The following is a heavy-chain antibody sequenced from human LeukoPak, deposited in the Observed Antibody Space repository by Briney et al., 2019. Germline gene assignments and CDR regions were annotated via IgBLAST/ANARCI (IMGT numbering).Heavy chain of an antibody. CDR1: GGSISSGDYY. CDR3: ARHQYDFWSGFNFDY. CDR2: IYYSGST. V-gene: IGHV4-30-4*01. J-gene: IGHJ4*02. Sequence: SQTLSLTCTVSGGSISSGDYYWSWLRQPPGKGLEWIGYIYYSGSTYYNPSLKSRFTISVDTSKNPFSLKLSSVTAADTAVYYCARHQYDFWSGFNFDYWGQGTLVTVSS. D-gene: IGHD3-3*01.